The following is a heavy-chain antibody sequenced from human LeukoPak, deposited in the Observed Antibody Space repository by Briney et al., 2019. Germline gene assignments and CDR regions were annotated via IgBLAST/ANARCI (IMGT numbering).Heavy chain of an antibody. V-gene: IGHV4-39*01. J-gene: IGHJ5*02. CDR1: GGSISSSDYY. CDR3: ARQHLAGRWFDP. CDR2: IFYTGIT. Sequence: SETLSLTCTVSGGSISSSDYYWAWIRQPPGKGRGWIGSIFYTGITYYNPSLKSRVTISVDPSKNQFSLKLSSVTAADTAVYYCARQHLAGRWFDPWGQGTLVTVSS.